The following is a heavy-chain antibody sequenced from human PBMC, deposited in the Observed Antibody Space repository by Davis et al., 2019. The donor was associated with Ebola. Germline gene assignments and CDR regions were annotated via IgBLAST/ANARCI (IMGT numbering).Heavy chain of an antibody. V-gene: IGHV4-59*11. J-gene: IGHJ3*02. Sequence: PSEILSLTCTVSHTSITSHYWTWIRQPPGKGLEWIGNVYHTGTTSYNPSLRSRVAISLDTSNNQFSRDLIPVTAAATGVYFCAADLRYTFDIWGRGTLVTVSS. D-gene: IGHD3-9*01. CDR2: VYHTGTT. CDR1: HTSITSHY. CDR3: AADLRYTFDI.